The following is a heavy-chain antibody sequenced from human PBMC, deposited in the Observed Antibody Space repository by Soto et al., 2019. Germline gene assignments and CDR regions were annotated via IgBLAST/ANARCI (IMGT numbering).Heavy chain of an antibody. CDR1: GGTFSSYT. J-gene: IGHJ3*02. CDR3: ARWIYSGYDLGDAFDI. Sequence: QVQLVQSGAEVKKPGSSVKVSCTASGGTFSSYTISWVRQAPGHGLEWMGRIIPILGIANYAQKFQGRVTITADKSTRTAYIELSSLRSEDTAVYYCARWIYSGYDLGDAFDIWGQGTMVTVSS. D-gene: IGHD5-12*01. CDR2: IIPILGIA. V-gene: IGHV1-69*02.